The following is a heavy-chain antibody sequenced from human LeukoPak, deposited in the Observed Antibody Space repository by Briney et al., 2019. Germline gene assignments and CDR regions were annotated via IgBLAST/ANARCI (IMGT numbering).Heavy chain of an antibody. CDR2: INHSGST. CDR1: GGSFSGYY. D-gene: IGHD2-2*01. CDR3: TRGPPAKPGTGYYYGMDV. Sequence: SETLSLTCAVYGGSFSGYYWSWIRQPPGKGLEWIGEINHSGSTNYNPSLKSRVTISVDMSKNQFSLKLSSVTAADTAVYYCTRGPPAKPGTGYYYGMDVWGQGTTVTVSS. V-gene: IGHV4-34*01. J-gene: IGHJ6*02.